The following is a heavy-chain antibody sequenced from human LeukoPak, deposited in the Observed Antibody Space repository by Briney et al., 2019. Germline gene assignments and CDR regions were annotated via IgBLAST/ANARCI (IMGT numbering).Heavy chain of an antibody. CDR3: ARDPRIKDHSSGYDDY. CDR2: IIPILGIA. V-gene: IGHV1-69*04. D-gene: IGHD3-22*01. CDR1: GGTFSSYT. Sequence: SVKVSCKASGGTFSSYTISWVRQAPGQGLEWMGRIIPILGIANYAQKFQGRVTITADKSTSTAYMELSSLRSEDTAVYYCARDPRIKDHSSGYDDYWGRGTLVTVSS. J-gene: IGHJ4*02.